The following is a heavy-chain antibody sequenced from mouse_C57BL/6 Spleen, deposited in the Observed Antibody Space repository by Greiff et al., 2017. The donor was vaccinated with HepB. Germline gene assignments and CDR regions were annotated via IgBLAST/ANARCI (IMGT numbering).Heavy chain of an antibody. CDR1: GFNIKDDY. CDR3: TTPITTVVPYRDY. Sequence: EVKLQESGAELVRPGASVKLSCTASGFNIKDDYMHWVKQRPEQGLEWIGWIDPENGDTVYASKFQGKATITADTSSNTAYLQLSSLTSEDTAVYYCTTPITTVVPYRDYWGQGTTLTVSS. J-gene: IGHJ2*01. CDR2: IDPENGDT. V-gene: IGHV14-4*01. D-gene: IGHD1-1*01.